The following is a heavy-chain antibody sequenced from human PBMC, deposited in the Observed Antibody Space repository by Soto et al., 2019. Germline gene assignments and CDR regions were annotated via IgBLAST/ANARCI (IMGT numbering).Heavy chain of an antibody. CDR3: ARAHYYDSSGYYSRWFDP. D-gene: IGHD3-22*01. J-gene: IGHJ5*02. CDR2: IYYSGST. Sequence: SETLSLTCTVSGGSISSYYWSWIRQPPGKGLEWIGYIYYSGSTNYNPSLKSRVTISVDTSKNQFSLKLSSVTAADTAVYYCARAHYYDSSGYYSRWFDPWGQGTLVTVSS. V-gene: IGHV4-59*01. CDR1: GGSISSYY.